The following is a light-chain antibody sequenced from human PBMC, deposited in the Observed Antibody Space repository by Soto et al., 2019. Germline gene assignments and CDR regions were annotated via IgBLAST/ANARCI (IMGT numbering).Light chain of an antibody. Sequence: DIQMTQSPSTLSASVGDRVTITCRASQSITNWLAWYQQKPGKAPKLLIYKASSLESGVPSTFSGSGSGTKFTLTISSLQPDDFATYYCEEYNSYWTFGQGTKVEIK. CDR1: QSITNW. J-gene: IGKJ1*01. V-gene: IGKV1-5*03. CDR3: EEYNSYWT. CDR2: KAS.